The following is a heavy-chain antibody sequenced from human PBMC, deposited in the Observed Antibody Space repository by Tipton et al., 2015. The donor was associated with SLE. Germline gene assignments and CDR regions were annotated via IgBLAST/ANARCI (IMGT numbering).Heavy chain of an antibody. Sequence: SLRLSCAASGFTFDDYAMNWVRQVPGKGLEWVSGISWNGNTGYVHSVKGRFTISRDNAKNSLYLQMNSLRAEDTAVYYCASLGLSFDYWGQGTLVTVSS. V-gene: IGHV3-20*04. CDR3: ASLGLSFDY. J-gene: IGHJ4*02. D-gene: IGHD3-16*02. CDR1: GFTFDDYA. CDR2: ISWNGNT.